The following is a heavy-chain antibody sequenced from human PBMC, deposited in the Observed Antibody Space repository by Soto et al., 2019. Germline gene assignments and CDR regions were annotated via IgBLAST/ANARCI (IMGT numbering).Heavy chain of an antibody. D-gene: IGHD1-1*01. CDR3: ARWRYGDY. CDR1: GYTFTSYG. J-gene: IGHJ4*02. CDR2: ISAHNGNT. V-gene: IGHV1-18*01. Sequence: QVHLVQSGAEVKKPGASVKVSCKASGYTFTSYGITWVRQAPGQGLEWMGWISAHNGNTDYAQKLQGRVIVTRDTSTSTAYMELRCPISDDTAVLYCARWRYGDYCGQGALVTVS.